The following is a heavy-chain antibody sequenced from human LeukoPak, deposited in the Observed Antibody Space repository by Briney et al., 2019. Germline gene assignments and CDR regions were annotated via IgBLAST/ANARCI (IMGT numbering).Heavy chain of an antibody. CDR1: GYTFTGYY. Sequence: ASVKVSCKASGYTFTGYYMHWVRQAPGQGLEWMGWISGYNGKTNYAQKFQGRVTMTTDTSTSTAYMDLRSLRSDDTAVYYCARWADYYDRSVYQYYFDYWGQGTLVIVSS. CDR2: ISGYNGKT. J-gene: IGHJ4*02. D-gene: IGHD3-22*01. CDR3: ARWADYYDRSVYQYYFDY. V-gene: IGHV1-18*04.